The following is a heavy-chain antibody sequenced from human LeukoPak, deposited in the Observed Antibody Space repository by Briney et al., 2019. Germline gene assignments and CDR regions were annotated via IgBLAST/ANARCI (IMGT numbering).Heavy chain of an antibody. J-gene: IGHJ5*02. Sequence: SETLSLTCTVSGGSISSYYWSWIRQPAGKGLEGIGRIYGSGSSDYNPSLKGRVTISVDKSKNQFSLKLSSVTAADTAVYYCARYYYDDSVYQSCFDPWGQGTLVTVSS. CDR3: ARYYYDDSVYQSCFDP. V-gene: IGHV4-4*07. D-gene: IGHD3-22*01. CDR1: GGSISSYY. CDR2: IYGSGSS.